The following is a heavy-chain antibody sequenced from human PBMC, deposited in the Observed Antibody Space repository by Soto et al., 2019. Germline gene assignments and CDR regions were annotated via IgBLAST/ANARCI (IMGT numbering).Heavy chain of an antibody. V-gene: IGHV3-30-3*01. CDR1: GFTFSSYA. D-gene: IGHD5-18*01. Sequence: QVQLVESGGGVVQPGRSLRLSCAASGFTFSSYAMHWVRQAPGKGLEWVAVISYDGSNNYYADSVKGRFTISRDNSKNTLYLQMNSLRAEDTAVYYCARRRGYSYGALDYWGQGTLVTVSS. J-gene: IGHJ4*02. CDR3: ARRRGYSYGALDY. CDR2: ISYDGSNN.